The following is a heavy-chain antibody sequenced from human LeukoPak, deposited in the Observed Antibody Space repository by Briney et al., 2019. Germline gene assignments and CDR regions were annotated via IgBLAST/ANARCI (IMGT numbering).Heavy chain of an antibody. D-gene: IGHD4-23*01. Sequence: GGSLRLSCAASGFTFSDAWMSWVRQAPGKGLEWVSVIYSGGSTYYAGSVKGRFTISRDNSKNTLYLQMNSLRAEDTAVYYCARGGGYGGNGDYFDFWGQGTLVTVSS. CDR3: ARGGGYGGNGDYFDF. CDR2: IYSGGST. V-gene: IGHV3-53*05. J-gene: IGHJ4*02. CDR1: GFTFSDAW.